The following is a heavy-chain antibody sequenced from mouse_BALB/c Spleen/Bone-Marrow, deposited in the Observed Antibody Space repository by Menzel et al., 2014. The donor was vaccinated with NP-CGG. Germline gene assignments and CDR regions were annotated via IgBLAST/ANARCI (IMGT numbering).Heavy chain of an antibody. D-gene: IGHD4-1*01. V-gene: IGHV1S130*01. CDR3: ARYWSGFAY. J-gene: IGHJ3*01. CDR2: IHPNSGNT. Sequence: VQLQQSGSVLVRPGASVKLSCKASGYTFTSSWMHWAKQGPGQGLEWIGEIHPNSGNTNYNEKFKGKATLTVDTSSSTAYVDLSSLTSEDSAVYYCARYWSGFAYWGQGTLVTVSA. CDR1: GYTFTSSW.